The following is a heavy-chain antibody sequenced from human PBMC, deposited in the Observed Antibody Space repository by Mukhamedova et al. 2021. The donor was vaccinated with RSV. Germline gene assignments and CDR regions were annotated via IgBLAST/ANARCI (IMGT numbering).Heavy chain of an antibody. D-gene: IGHD2-2*02. V-gene: IGHV3-74*01. CDR2: INSDGSIT. CDR3: ARGYCSTTNCYTTAFDI. J-gene: IGHJ3*02. Sequence: VSRINSDGSITSYTDSVKGRFTISRDNAKNTLYLQMNSLRAEDTAVYYCARGYCSTTNCYTTAFDIWGQGTMVTVYS.